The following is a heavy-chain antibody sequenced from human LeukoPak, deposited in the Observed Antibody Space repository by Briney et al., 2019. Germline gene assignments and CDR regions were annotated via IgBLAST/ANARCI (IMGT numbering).Heavy chain of an antibody. CDR3: AREHGDSSGSAP. J-gene: IGHJ5*02. D-gene: IGHD6-19*01. CDR2: INPNSGGT. Sequence: GASVKVSCKASGYTFTGYYMHWVRQAPGKGLEWMGWINPNSGGTNYAQKFQGRVTMTRDTSISTAYMELSRLSSDDTAVYYCAREHGDSSGSAPWGEGTLVTVSS. CDR1: GYTFTGYY. V-gene: IGHV1-2*02.